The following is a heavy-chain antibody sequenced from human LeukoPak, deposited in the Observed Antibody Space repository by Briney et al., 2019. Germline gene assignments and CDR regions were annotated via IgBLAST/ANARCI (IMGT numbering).Heavy chain of an antibody. J-gene: IGHJ4*02. CDR3: ITPLPYSAQ. V-gene: IGHV3-15*07. Sequence: PGGSLRLSCAASGFTFSNAYMNWVRQAPGKGLERVGRIKPKTDGDTTEYAAPVKGRFSISRDDSKNMLYLQMNSLKTEDTAVYYCITPLPYSAQGGQGTLVTVSS. CDR2: IKPKTDGDTT. CDR1: GFTFSNAY. D-gene: IGHD2-21*01.